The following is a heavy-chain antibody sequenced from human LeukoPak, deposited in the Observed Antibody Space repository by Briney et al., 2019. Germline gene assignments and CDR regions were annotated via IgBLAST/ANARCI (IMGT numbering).Heavy chain of an antibody. CDR1: GYTFTGYY. Sequence: ASVKVSCKASGYTFTGYYMHWVRQAPGQGLEWMGWINPNSGGTNYAQKFQGRVTMTRDTSISTAYMELSRLRSDDTAVYYCVRGRLSPSGYYFDYWGQGTLVTVSS. J-gene: IGHJ4*02. D-gene: IGHD6-25*01. V-gene: IGHV1-2*02. CDR3: VRGRLSPSGYYFDY. CDR2: INPNSGGT.